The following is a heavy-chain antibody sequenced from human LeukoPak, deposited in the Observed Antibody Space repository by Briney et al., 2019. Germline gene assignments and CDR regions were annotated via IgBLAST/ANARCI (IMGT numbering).Heavy chain of an antibody. D-gene: IGHD3-22*01. Sequence: GGSLRLSCAASGFTVSSNYMSWVRQAPGKGLEWVSVIYSGGSTYYADSVKGRFTISRDNSKNTLYLQMNSLRAEDTAVYYCARDDYYDSSGSQGAFDIWGQGTMVTVSS. V-gene: IGHV3-53*01. CDR3: ARDDYYDSSGSQGAFDI. J-gene: IGHJ3*02. CDR2: IYSGGST. CDR1: GFTVSSNY.